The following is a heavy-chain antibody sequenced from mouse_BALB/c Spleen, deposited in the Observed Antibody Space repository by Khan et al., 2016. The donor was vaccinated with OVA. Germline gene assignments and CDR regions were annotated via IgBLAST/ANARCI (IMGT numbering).Heavy chain of an antibody. Sequence: EVELVESGGGLVQPGDSLRLSCATSGFTFTDSYMSWVRQSPGRTLEWLAFIRHKANGYTAEYSASVKGQFTISRDNSQGILYLQMNTLRSEDSATYYCASVDYCTPFDYWRQGTSLPVSS. V-gene: IGHV7-3*02. D-gene: IGHD2-1*01. CDR2: IRHKANGYTA. CDR3: ASVDYCTPFDY. J-gene: IGHJ2*02. CDR1: GFTFTDSY.